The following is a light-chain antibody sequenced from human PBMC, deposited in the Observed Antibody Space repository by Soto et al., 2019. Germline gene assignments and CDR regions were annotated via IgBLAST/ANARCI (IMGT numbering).Light chain of an antibody. CDR2: AAS. V-gene: IGKV1-12*01. J-gene: IGKJ2*01. Sequence: DIQMTQSPSSVSASVGDRVTITCRASQGISRWLACYQQKPGKAPKLLIYAASSLRSGVPSRFSGSGSGTDFTLTITSLQPEDFATYYCQQTNSFPNTFGQGTNLEIK. CDR3: QQTNSFPNT. CDR1: QGISRW.